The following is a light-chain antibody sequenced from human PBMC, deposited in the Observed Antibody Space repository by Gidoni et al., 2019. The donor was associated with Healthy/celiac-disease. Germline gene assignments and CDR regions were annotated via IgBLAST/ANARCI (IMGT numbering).Light chain of an antibody. V-gene: IGLV1-44*01. CDR1: SSNIGSNT. CDR3: AAWDDSLNASYV. J-gene: IGLJ1*01. Sequence: QSVLTPPPSASGTPGQRVTISCSGSSSNIGSNTVNWYQQLPGTAPKLLIYSNNQRPSGVPDRFSGSKSGTSASLAISGLQSEDEAYYYCAAWDDSLNASYVFGTGTKVTVL. CDR2: SNN.